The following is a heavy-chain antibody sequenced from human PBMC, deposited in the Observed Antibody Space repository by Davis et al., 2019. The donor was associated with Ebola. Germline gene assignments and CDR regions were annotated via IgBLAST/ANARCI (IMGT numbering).Heavy chain of an antibody. V-gene: IGHV3-66*01. D-gene: IGHD2-15*01. Sequence: GSLRLSCAASGFTVSTYYMGWVRQAPGKGLEWVSVINSGSSTYYADSVKGRFTISRDNSKNTLYLQMNSLRVEDTAVYYCASSVATPGAFDIWGQGTMVTVSS. CDR2: INSGSST. CDR3: ASSVATPGAFDI. J-gene: IGHJ3*02. CDR1: GFTVSTYY.